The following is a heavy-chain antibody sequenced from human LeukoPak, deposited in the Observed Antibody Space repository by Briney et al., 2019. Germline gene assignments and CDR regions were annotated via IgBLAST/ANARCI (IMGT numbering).Heavy chain of an antibody. V-gene: IGHV5-51*01. CDR3: ARLHSEDQLLFQGGFYH. D-gene: IGHD2-2*01. J-gene: IGHJ5*02. Sequence: GESLKISCKGSGYSFTSYWIGWVRRMPGKGLGWMGIIYPGDSDTRYSPSFQGQVTISADKAISTAYLQWSSLKASDTAMYYCARLHSEDQLLFQGGFYHWGQGTLVTVSS. CDR2: IYPGDSDT. CDR1: GYSFTSYW.